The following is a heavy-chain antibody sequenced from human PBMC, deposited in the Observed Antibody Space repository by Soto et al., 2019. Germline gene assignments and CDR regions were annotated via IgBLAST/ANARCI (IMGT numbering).Heavy chain of an antibody. D-gene: IGHD1-26*01. CDR1: GGAISDARFY. V-gene: IGHV4-39*01. J-gene: IGHJ5*02. CDR3: ARQKWEQPKWFDP. CDR2: LYYTGTT. Sequence: QLQLQESGPGLVKPSETLSLTCSLSGGAISDARFYWGWIRQSPGRGLEWIGGLYYTGTTFFNPSLQSRVTISVDTAENQFSLKLYSVTAADTALYFCARQKWEQPKWFDPWGQGTLVIVSP.